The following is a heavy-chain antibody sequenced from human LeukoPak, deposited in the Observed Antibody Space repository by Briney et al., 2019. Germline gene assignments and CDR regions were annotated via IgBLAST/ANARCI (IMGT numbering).Heavy chain of an antibody. D-gene: IGHD2-2*02. CDR1: GGPFSGYY. Sequence: SETLSLTCAVYGGPFSGYYWSWIRQPPGKGLEWIGEINHSGSTNYNPSLKSRVTISVDTSKNQFSLKLSSVTAADTAVYYCARGHLLGYCSSTSCYKVGSYYYYYGMDVWGQGTTVTVSS. V-gene: IGHV4-34*01. CDR2: INHSGST. CDR3: ARGHLLGYCSSTSCYKVGSYYYYYGMDV. J-gene: IGHJ6*02.